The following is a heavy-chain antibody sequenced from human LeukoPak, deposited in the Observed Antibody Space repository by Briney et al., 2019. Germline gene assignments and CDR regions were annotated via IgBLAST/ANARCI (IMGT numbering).Heavy chain of an antibody. CDR3: AKHYYDTSGYYSRISGFDP. CDR2: IYHSGST. Sequence: SETLSLTCTVSGGSISSKSYYWGWFRQPPGKGLEWIGSIYHSGSTYYNPSLKSRVIISVDTSKNQFSLKLSSVTAADTAVYYCAKHYYDTSGYYSRISGFDPWGQGTLVTVSS. D-gene: IGHD3-22*01. J-gene: IGHJ5*02. V-gene: IGHV4-39*01. CDR1: GGSISSKSYY.